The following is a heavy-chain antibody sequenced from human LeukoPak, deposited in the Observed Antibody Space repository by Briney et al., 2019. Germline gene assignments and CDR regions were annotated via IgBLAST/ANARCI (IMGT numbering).Heavy chain of an antibody. Sequence: GGSLRLSCASSGFTFSSYAMSWVRQAPGKGLEWVSAISGSGGSTYYADSVKGRFTISRDNSKNTLYLQMNSLRAEDTAVYYCAKSLTYYDFWSGYYWGQGTLVTVSS. J-gene: IGHJ4*02. CDR2: ISGSGGST. D-gene: IGHD3-3*01. CDR3: AKSLTYYDFWSGYY. V-gene: IGHV3-23*01. CDR1: GFTFSSYA.